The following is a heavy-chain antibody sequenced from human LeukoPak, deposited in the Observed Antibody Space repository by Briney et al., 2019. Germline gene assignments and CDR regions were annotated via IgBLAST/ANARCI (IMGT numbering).Heavy chain of an antibody. D-gene: IGHD6-13*01. Sequence: ASVKVSCKASGYTFTDYYMHWMRQAPGQGLEWMGYIYPKSGDTSYEKKFQGRVAMTRDTSMNTVYMELTRLRSDDTAVYYCARDEAADGTNALDIWGQGTMVTVSS. CDR3: ARDEAADGTNALDI. CDR1: GYTFTDYY. J-gene: IGHJ3*02. V-gene: IGHV1-2*02. CDR2: IYPKSGDT.